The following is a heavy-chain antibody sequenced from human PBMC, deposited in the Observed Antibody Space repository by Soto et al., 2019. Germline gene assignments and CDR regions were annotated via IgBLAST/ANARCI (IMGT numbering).Heavy chain of an antibody. J-gene: IGHJ5*01. V-gene: IGHV4-59*01. CDR3: ARNHRYNSGWYES. D-gene: IGHD6-19*01. CDR2: VYYSGGT. CDR1: GGSISSYY. Sequence: QVQLQESGPGLVKPSETLSLTCTVSGGSISSYYWTWIRQPPGKGLEWIGYVYYSGGTNYNPSLQSRVPRSVDTSKSQFSLNLSAVTAADTAVYYCARNHRYNSGWYESWGQGILVTVSS.